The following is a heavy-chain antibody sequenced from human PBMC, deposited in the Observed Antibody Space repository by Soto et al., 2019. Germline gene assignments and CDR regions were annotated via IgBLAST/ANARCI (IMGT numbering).Heavy chain of an antibody. V-gene: IGHV5-10-1*01. CDR2: IDPSDSYT. J-gene: IGHJ1*01. Sequence: GESLKISCKGSGYSFTSYWISWVRQMPGKGLEWMGRIDPSDSYTNYSPSFQGHVTISADKSISTAYLQWSSLKASDTAMYYCARRARTSEYFQYWGQGTLVTVSS. CDR3: ARRARTSEYFQY. CDR1: GYSFTSYW.